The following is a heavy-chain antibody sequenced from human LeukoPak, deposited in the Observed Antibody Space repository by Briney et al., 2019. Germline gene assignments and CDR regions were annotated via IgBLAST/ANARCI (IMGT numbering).Heavy chain of an antibody. D-gene: IGHD4/OR15-4a*01. CDR2: TSRRSSFI. CDR3: ARDGAGGYYFDY. J-gene: IGHJ4*02. CDR1: GFTFSTYT. Sequence: GESLRLSCAASGFTFSTYTMSWVRQAPGKGLEWVSSTSRRSSFIYKADSVKGRFTISRDNAKNSLYLQMNSLRAEDTAVYYCARDGAGGYYFDYWGQGTLVTVSS. V-gene: IGHV3-21*01.